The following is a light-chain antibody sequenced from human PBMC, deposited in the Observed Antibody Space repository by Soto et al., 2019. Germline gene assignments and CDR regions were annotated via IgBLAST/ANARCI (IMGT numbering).Light chain of an antibody. CDR2: WAS. J-gene: IGKJ3*01. CDR1: QSVLYSSNNKNY. CDR3: QQYYSSALH. Sequence: DIVMTQSPDSLAVSLGERATINCKSSQSVLYSSNNKNYLAWYQQKPGQPPKLLIYWASTRESGVPDRFSGSGSGTDFTLTISSLQAEDVAVYYCQQYYSSALHFGPGTKVDIK. V-gene: IGKV4-1*01.